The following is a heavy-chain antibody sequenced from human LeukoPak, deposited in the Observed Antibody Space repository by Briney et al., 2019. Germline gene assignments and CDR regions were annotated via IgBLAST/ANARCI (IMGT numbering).Heavy chain of an antibody. Sequence: GASVKVSCKASGYTFTSYYMHWVRQAPGQGLEWMGIINPSGGSTSYAQKFQGRVTMTRDMSTSTVYMELSSLRSEDTAVYYCARGEGIDYSNLYFDYWGQGTLVTVSS. D-gene: IGHD4-11*01. J-gene: IGHJ4*02. V-gene: IGHV1-46*01. CDR3: ARGEGIDYSNLYFDY. CDR2: INPSGGST. CDR1: GYTFTSYY.